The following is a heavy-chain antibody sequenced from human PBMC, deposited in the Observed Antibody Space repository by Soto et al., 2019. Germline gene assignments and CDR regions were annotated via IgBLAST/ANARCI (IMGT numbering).Heavy chain of an antibody. CDR3: ARHGIAARKYYFDY. CDR1: GGSISSYY. J-gene: IGHJ4*02. CDR2: IYYSGST. V-gene: IGHV4-59*08. D-gene: IGHD6-13*01. Sequence: SETLSLTCTVSGGSISSYYWSWIRQPPGKGLEWIGYIYYSGSTNYNPSLKSRVTISVDTSKNQFSLKLSSVTAADTAVYYCARHGIAARKYYFDYWGQGTLVTVSS.